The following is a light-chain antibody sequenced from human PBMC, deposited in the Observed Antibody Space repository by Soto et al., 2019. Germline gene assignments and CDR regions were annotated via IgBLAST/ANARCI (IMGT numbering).Light chain of an antibody. Sequence: MTQSPSSLSASVGDTVTLTCRASQGFTNYLAWYQQKPGKAPKLLIYAASTLQSGVPPRFSGSGSGTHFTLTISSLQPEDAATYYCQKYNTAPYTFGQGTRLEIK. CDR3: QKYNTAPYT. J-gene: IGKJ5*01. V-gene: IGKV1-27*01. CDR2: AAS. CDR1: QGFTNY.